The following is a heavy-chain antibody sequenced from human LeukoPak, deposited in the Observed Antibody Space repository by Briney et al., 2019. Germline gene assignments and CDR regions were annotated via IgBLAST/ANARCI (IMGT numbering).Heavy chain of an antibody. Sequence: GASVKVSCKASGYTFTSYDINWVRQATGQGLEWKVWMNPNSGNTGYAQKFQGRVTMTRNTSISTAYMELSSLRSEDTAVYYCARARRVVYSVAARYYYMDVWGKGTTVTVSS. CDR3: ARARRVVYSVAARYYYMDV. CDR2: MNPNSGNT. V-gene: IGHV1-8*02. CDR1: GYTFTSYD. J-gene: IGHJ6*03. D-gene: IGHD5/OR15-5a*01.